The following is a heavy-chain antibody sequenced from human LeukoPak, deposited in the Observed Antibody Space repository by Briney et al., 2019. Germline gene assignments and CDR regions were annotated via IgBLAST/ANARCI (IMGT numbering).Heavy chain of an antibody. CDR1: GFTFSSQN. D-gene: IGHD1-1*01. V-gene: IGHV3-21*01. Sequence: GGSLRLSCAASGFTFSSQNMNWARQAPGKGLEWVAYISTSGDSTKYADSVEGRFTISRNTVDKSLYQLMNILRVDDTAVYYCVEKGGLGYWGQGIVVTVSS. J-gene: IGHJ4*02. CDR3: VEKGGLGY. CDR2: ISTSGDST.